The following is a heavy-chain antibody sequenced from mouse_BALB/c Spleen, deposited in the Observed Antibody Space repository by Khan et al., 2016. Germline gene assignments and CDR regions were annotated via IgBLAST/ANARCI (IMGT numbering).Heavy chain of an antibody. D-gene: IGHD2-4*01. V-gene: IGHV14-3*02. Sequence: VQLKQSGAGLVKPGASVKLSCTVSGFNIKDTYMAWVKQRPGQGLEWIGRIGPANDNTEYDPKFDDKATITAETASNTADLQPSSLTSEHTAVYYCARGDYDWFAYGGQGTRVTVSA. CDR3: ARGDYDWFAY. CDR2: IGPANDNT. J-gene: IGHJ3*01. CDR1: GFNIKDTY.